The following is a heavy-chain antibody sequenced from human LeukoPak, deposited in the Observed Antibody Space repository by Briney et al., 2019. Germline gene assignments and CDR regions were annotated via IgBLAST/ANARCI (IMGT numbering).Heavy chain of an antibody. J-gene: IGHJ5*02. CDR1: GVSISSGGYS. CDR2: IYHSGTT. Sequence: SQTLSLTCAVSGVSISSGGYSWNWIRQPPGKGVGRIGYIYHSGTTYYNPSLKSRVTISVDRSKNQFSLKLSSVTAADTAVYCCARDKRSSWSWFDPWGQGTLVTVSS. V-gene: IGHV4-30-2*01. CDR3: ARDKRSSWSWFDP. D-gene: IGHD6-13*01.